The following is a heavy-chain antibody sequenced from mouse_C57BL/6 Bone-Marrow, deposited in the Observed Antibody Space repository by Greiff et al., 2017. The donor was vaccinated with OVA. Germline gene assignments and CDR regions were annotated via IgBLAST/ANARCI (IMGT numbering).Heavy chain of an antibody. CDR2: INPYNGGT. D-gene: IGHD2-3*01. CDR1: GYTFTDYY. Sequence: VQLKQSGPVLVKPGASVKMSCKASGYTFTDYYMNWVKQSHGKSLEWIGVINPYNGGTSYNQKFKGKATLTVDKSSSTAYMELNSLTSEDSAVYYCAIYDGCAWFAYWGQGTLVTVSA. CDR3: AIYDGCAWFAY. J-gene: IGHJ3*01. V-gene: IGHV1-19*01.